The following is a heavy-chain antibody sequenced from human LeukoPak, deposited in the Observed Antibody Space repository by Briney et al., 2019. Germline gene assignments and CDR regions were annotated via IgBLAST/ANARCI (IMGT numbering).Heavy chain of an antibody. CDR1: GFTFSSYA. Sequence: PGGSLRLSCAASGFTFSSYAMHWVRQAPGKGLEWVAVISYDGSNKYYADSVKGRFTISRDNSKNTLYLQMNSLRAEDTAVYYCARGGYSSSWSMVDFDYWGQGTLVTVSS. J-gene: IGHJ4*02. D-gene: IGHD6-13*01. CDR2: ISYDGSNK. V-gene: IGHV3-30*01. CDR3: ARGGYSSSWSMVDFDY.